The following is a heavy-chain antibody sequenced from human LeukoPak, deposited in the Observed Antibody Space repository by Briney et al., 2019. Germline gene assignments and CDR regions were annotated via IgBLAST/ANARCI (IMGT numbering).Heavy chain of an antibody. CDR3: AKFSPYGGNSY. J-gene: IGHJ1*01. V-gene: IGHV3-23*01. CDR1: GFTFSSYA. D-gene: IGHD4-23*01. CDR2: ISGSGGST. Sequence: PGGSLRLSCAASGFTFSSYAMSWVRQAPGKGLEWVSVISGSGGSTYYADSVKGRFTISRDNSKNTLYLQMNSLKVEDTALYYCAKFSPYGGNSYWGQGTLVTVSS.